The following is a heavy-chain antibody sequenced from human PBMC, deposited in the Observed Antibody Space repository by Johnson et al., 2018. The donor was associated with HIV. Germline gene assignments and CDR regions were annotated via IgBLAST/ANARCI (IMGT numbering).Heavy chain of an antibody. V-gene: IGHV3-30*02. CDR1: GFTFSNYG. J-gene: IGHJ3*02. CDR2: LRYDGDIT. Sequence: QEKLVESGGGVVQPGGSLRLSCAASGFTFSNYGMHWVRQAPGKGLEWVAFLRYDGDITYYIDSVKGRFTISRDNSKNTLYLQMNSLRTEDTAMYYCASTSSGWFYAFDIWGQGTMVTVSS. CDR3: ASTSSGWFYAFDI. D-gene: IGHD6-19*01.